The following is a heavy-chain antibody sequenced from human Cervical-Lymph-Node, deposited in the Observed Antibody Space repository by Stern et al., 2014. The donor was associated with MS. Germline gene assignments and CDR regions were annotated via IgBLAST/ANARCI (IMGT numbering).Heavy chain of an antibody. CDR3: ARETAYFGESYDAFDI. D-gene: IGHD3-10*01. J-gene: IGHJ3*02. V-gene: IGHV4-59*01. CDR1: GGSISGYY. CDR2: RYDSGSP. Sequence: DQLVESGPGLVKPSETLSLTCTVSGGSISGYYWSWIRQPPGKGLEWIGYRYDSGSPNYNPSLRSRVTISIDTSKMQFSLNLTSVTAADTAVYFCARETAYFGESYDAFDIWGQGTMVTVSS.